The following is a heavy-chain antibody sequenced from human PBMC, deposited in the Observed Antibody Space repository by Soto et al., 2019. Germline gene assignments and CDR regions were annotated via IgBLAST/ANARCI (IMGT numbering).Heavy chain of an antibody. CDR1: GGSISSYY. Sequence: ETLSLTCTVSGGSISSYYWSWIRQPPGKGLEWIGYIYYSGSTNYNPSLKSRVTISVDTSKNQFSLKLSSVTAADTAVYYCATRAADYNFWSGYYSYYYFMDVWGKGTTVTVSS. V-gene: IGHV4-59*08. CDR3: ATRAADYNFWSGYYSYYYFMDV. D-gene: IGHD3-3*01. CDR2: IYYSGST. J-gene: IGHJ6*03.